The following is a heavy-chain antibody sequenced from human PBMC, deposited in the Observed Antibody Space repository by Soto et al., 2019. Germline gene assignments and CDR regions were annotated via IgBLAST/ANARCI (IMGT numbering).Heavy chain of an antibody. CDR3: GRDAHPCSSGVCLHNWVDP. J-gene: IGHJ5*02. Sequence: QVQLVESGGGVVQPGRSLRLSCAASGFTLSSYAIHWVRQGPGKGLEWVAVISYDGNNNFYADSVKGRFTISRDDSKNTVSLEMNSLRNEDTAVYSCGRDAHPCSSGVCLHNWVDPWGQGTLVTVSS. V-gene: IGHV3-30*03. CDR1: GFTLSSYA. CDR2: ISYDGNNN. D-gene: IGHD2-8*01.